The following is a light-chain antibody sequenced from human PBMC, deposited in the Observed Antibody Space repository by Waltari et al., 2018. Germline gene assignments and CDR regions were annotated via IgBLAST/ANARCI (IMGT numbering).Light chain of an antibody. J-gene: IGKJ4*01. V-gene: IGKV3-15*01. CDR3: QHYNNWPPLT. Sequence: EIVMTQSPATLSLSPGERATLSCRASQSISSNLAWYQQRPGQAPRLLLYGASTRASDIPDRFSGRGSGTDFTLIISSLQSEDFAVYYCQHYNNWPPLTFGGGTKVDVK. CDR2: GAS. CDR1: QSISSN.